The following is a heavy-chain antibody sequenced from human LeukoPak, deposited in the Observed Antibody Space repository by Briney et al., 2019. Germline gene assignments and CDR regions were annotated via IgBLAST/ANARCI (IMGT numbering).Heavy chain of an antibody. CDR2: IYPGDSDT. Sequence: GESLKISCKGSGYSFTSYWIGWVRQMPGKGLEWMGIIYPGDSDTRYSPSFQGQVTISADKSISTAYLQWSSLKASDTAMYYCARHGQYYDFWSSMDVWGKGTTVTVSS. J-gene: IGHJ6*03. CDR1: GYSFTSYW. CDR3: ARHGQYYDFWSSMDV. D-gene: IGHD3-3*01. V-gene: IGHV5-51*01.